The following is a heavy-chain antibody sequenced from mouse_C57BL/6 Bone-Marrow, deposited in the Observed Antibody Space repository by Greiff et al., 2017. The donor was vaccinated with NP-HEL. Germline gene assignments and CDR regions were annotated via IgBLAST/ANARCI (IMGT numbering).Heavy chain of an antibody. CDR1: GYTFTSYG. V-gene: IGHV1-81*01. CDR3: ARNIDYSILVDD. J-gene: IGHJ2*01. D-gene: IGHD2-5*01. CDR2: IYPRSGNT. Sequence: VKLLESGAELARPGASVKLSCKASGYTFTSYGISWVKQRPGQGLEWIGEIYPRSGNTYYNEKFKGKATLTADKSSSTAYMELRSLTSEDSAVYFCARNIDYSILVDDWCQGTTLTVTS.